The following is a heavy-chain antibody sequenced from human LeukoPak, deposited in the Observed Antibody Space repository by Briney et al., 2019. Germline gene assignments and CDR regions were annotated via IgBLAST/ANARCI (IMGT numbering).Heavy chain of an antibody. CDR3: AYSSSSGYYGMDV. Sequence: PSETLSLTCTVSGGSISSYYWSWIRQPPGKGLEWIGLIYTSGSTNYNPSLKSRVIMSVDTSKNQFSLKLTSVTAADTAVYYCAYSSSSGYYGMDVWGQGTTVTVSS. V-gene: IGHV4-4*07. CDR2: IYTSGST. D-gene: IGHD6-6*01. J-gene: IGHJ6*02. CDR1: GGSISSYY.